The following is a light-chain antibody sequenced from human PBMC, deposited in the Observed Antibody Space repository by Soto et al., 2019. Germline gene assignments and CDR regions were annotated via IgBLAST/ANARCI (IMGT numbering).Light chain of an antibody. Sequence: EIVLTQSPGTLLLSQGERATLSCRASQSVSSNYLAWYQQKPGQAPRLLIYGASRGAAGIPDRFSGSGSGTDFTLTISRLEPEDFAVYFCEQYGRSPMFTFGQGTKLEIK. J-gene: IGKJ2*01. CDR1: QSVSSNY. CDR2: GAS. CDR3: EQYGRSPMFT. V-gene: IGKV3-20*01.